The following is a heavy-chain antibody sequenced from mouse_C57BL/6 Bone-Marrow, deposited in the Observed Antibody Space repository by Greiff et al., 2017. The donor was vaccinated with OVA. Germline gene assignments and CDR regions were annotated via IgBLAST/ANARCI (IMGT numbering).Heavy chain of an antibody. V-gene: IGHV2-6-1*01. D-gene: IGHD2-14*01. CDR2: IWSDGST. Sequence: QVQLKESGPGLVAPSPSLSITCTVSGFSLTSYGVHWVRQPPGQGLEWLVVIWSDGSTTYNSALKSRLSISKDNSKSQVFLKMISLQTDDTAMYYCARHRVLRYYAMDYWGQGTSVTVSS. CDR3: ARHRVLRYYAMDY. J-gene: IGHJ4*01. CDR1: GFSLTSYG.